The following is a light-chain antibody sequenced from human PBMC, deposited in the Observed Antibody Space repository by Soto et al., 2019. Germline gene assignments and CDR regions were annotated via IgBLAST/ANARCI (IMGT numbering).Light chain of an antibody. CDR3: QQYGSSPIT. CDR1: RSFASSY. CDR2: GAS. J-gene: IGKJ5*01. V-gene: IGKV3-20*01. Sequence: EIVLTQSPVTLSLSPGERATLSCRASRSFASSYLGWYQQKPGQAPRLLIYGASSRATGIPDRFSGSGSGTDFTLTISRLEPEDFAVYYCQQYGSSPITFGQGTRLEIK.